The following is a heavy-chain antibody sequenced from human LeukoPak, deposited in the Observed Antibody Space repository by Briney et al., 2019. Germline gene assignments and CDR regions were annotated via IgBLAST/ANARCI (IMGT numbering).Heavy chain of an antibody. Sequence: GGSLRLSCAASGFTYSNYWMTWVRQAPGKGLGWVAHINQDGSKEYYMDSVKARFTISRDNAKNSLSLQMNSLRAEDTAVYYCVRDGGVSGYDLLDYWGQGTLVTVSS. CDR3: VRDGGVSGYDLLDY. D-gene: IGHD5-12*01. V-gene: IGHV3-7*01. CDR2: INQDGSKE. J-gene: IGHJ4*02. CDR1: GFTYSNYW.